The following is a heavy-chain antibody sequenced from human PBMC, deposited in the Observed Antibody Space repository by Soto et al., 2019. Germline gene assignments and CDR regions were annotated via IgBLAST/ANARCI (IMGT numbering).Heavy chain of an antibody. CDR2: IRSRANNFAT. Sequence: GGSLRLSCAASGFIFSGLAIHWVRQASGKGLEWVGRIRSRANNFATSSAASVKGRFTFSRDDSKNTAYLQMNTLKPEDTAVYYCARGQGAAIGDYYYHGLDVWGQGTTVTVSS. CDR3: ARGQGAAIGDYYYHGLDV. D-gene: IGHD2-2*02. CDR1: GFIFSGLA. J-gene: IGHJ6*02. V-gene: IGHV3-73*01.